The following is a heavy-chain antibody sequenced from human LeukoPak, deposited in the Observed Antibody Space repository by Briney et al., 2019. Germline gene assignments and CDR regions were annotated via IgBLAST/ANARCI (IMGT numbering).Heavy chain of an antibody. V-gene: IGHV4-4*02. D-gene: IGHD1-26*01. CDR3: SRESGPFCPFGY. Sequence: SSGTLSLTCGVSGGSISGTNWWSWVRQPPGQGLEWIGEISLAGQTNYNPSLHGRVTMSLDKSSNQLSLHLTSVTAADTATYFCSRESGPFCPFGYWGQGTLVIVSS. CDR1: GGSISGTNW. CDR2: ISLAGQT. J-gene: IGHJ4*02.